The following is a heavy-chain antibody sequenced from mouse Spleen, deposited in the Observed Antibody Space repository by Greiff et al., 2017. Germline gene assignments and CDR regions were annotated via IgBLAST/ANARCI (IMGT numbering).Heavy chain of an antibody. Sequence: EVKLVESGGGLVKPGGSLKLSCAASGFTFSSYAMSWVRQSPEKRLEWVAEISSGGSYTYYPDTVTGRFTISRDNAKNTLYLEMSSLRSEDTAMYYCARGDRYDSPYAMDYWGQGTSVTVSS. CDR2: ISSGGSYT. J-gene: IGHJ4*01. V-gene: IGHV5-9-4*01. D-gene: IGHD2-14*01. CDR3: ARGDRYDSPYAMDY. CDR1: GFTFSSYA.